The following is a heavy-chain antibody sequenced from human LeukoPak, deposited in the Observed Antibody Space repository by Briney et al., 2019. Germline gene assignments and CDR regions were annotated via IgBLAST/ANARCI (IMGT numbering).Heavy chain of an antibody. V-gene: IGHV1-18*04. CDR2: ISAYNGNT. Sequence: GASVKVSCKASGYTFTSYGISWVRQAPGQGLEWMGWISAYNGNTNYAQKLQGRVTMTTDTSTSTAYMELRSLGYDDTAVYYCARAESGWYPHDAFDIWGQGTMVTVSS. CDR3: ARAESGWYPHDAFDI. CDR1: GYTFTSYG. J-gene: IGHJ3*02. D-gene: IGHD6-19*01.